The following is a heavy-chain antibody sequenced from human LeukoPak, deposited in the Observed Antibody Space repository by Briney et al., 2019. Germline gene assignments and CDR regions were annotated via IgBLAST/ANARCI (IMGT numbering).Heavy chain of an antibody. CDR3: ARVLSSSHPDGYYYYYMDV. CDR1: GYTFSAYY. J-gene: IGHJ6*03. Sequence: ASVKVSCKASGYTFSAYYIHWVRQAPGQGLEWMGWISVYNGNTNYAQKVQGRVTMTTDTSTSTAYMEMRSLRSDDTAVYYCARVLSSSHPDGYYYYYMDVWGTGTTVTVSS. V-gene: IGHV1-18*01. CDR2: ISVYNGNT. D-gene: IGHD6-13*01.